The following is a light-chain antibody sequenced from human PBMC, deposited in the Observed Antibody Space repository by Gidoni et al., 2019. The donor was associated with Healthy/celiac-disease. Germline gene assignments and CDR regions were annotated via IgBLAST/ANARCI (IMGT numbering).Light chain of an antibody. CDR1: QSVSSY. V-gene: IGKV3-11*01. CDR2: DAS. Sequence: PPTLSLSPGESATLSCRASQSVSSYLAWYQQKPGQAPRLLIYDASNRATGIPARFSGSGSGTDFTLTISSLEPEDFAVYYCQQRSNWPLTFGGGTKVEIK. J-gene: IGKJ4*01. CDR3: QQRSNWPLT.